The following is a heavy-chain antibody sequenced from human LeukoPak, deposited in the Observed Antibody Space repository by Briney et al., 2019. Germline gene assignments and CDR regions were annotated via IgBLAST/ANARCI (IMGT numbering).Heavy chain of an antibody. D-gene: IGHD3-10*01. CDR3: ARHQTGVIRYFDY. CDR1: GFTFSSYS. V-gene: IGHV3-21*04. Sequence: GGSLRLSCAASGFTFSSYSMNWVRQAPGKGLEWVSFISTSSSYIYYADSVKGRFTISRDNAKNSLYLQVNSLTAEDTAVYYCARHQTGVIRYFDYWGQGTLVTVSS. J-gene: IGHJ4*02. CDR2: ISTSSSYI.